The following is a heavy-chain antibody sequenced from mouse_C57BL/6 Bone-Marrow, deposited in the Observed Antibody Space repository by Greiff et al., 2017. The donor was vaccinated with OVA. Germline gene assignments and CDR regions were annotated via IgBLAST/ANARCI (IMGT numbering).Heavy chain of an antibody. CDR2: IDPSDSYT. J-gene: IGHJ4*01. CDR3: AREDYYCSILHYAMDY. Sequence: QVQLQQPGAELVKPGASVKLSCKASGYTFTSYRMQWVKQRPGQGLEWIGEIDPSDSYTNYNQKFKGKATLTVDTSSSTAYMQLSSLTSEDASLYYCAREDYYCSILHYAMDYWGQGTSVTVSS. V-gene: IGHV1-50*01. D-gene: IGHD1-1*01. CDR1: GYTFTSYR.